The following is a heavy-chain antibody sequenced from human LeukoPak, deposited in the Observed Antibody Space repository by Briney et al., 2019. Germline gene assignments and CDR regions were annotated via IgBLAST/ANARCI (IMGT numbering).Heavy chain of an antibody. CDR2: IYSGGST. V-gene: IGHV3-53*01. D-gene: IGHD5-12*01. Sequence: GGSLRLSCAASGFTFGSYSMSWVRQAPGKGLEWVSVIYSGGSTYYADSVKGRFTISRDNSKNTLYLQMNSLRAEDTAVYYCARAGGGYDLNYGMDVWGQGTTVTVSS. J-gene: IGHJ6*02. CDR1: GFTFGSYS. CDR3: ARAGGGYDLNYGMDV.